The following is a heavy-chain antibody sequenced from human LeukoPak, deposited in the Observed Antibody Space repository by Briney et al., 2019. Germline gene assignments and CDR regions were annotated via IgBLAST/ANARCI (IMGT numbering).Heavy chain of an antibody. Sequence: PSETLSLTCAVYGGSFSGYYWSWIRQPPGKGLEWIGEINHSGSTNYNPSLKSRVTISVDTSKNQFSLKLSSVTAADTAVYYCASRNPYYDILTGYPMGDAFDIWGQGAMVTVSS. J-gene: IGHJ3*02. CDR2: INHSGST. V-gene: IGHV4-34*01. CDR3: ASRNPYYDILTGYPMGDAFDI. CDR1: GGSFSGYY. D-gene: IGHD3-9*01.